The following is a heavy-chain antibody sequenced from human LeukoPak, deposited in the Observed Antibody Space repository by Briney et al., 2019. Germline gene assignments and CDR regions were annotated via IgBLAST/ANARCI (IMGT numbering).Heavy chain of an antibody. Sequence: ASVKVSCKASGYTFTNCAIHWVRQAPGQRLEWMGWINAGNGNTKYLQRFQGRVTITRDTSASTAYMELSSLRYEDRAVFYCARGPIAAVAFFDYWGQGTLVSVSS. D-gene: IGHD6-13*01. CDR1: GYTFTNCA. V-gene: IGHV1-3*01. CDR3: ARGPIAAVAFFDY. J-gene: IGHJ4*02. CDR2: INAGNGNT.